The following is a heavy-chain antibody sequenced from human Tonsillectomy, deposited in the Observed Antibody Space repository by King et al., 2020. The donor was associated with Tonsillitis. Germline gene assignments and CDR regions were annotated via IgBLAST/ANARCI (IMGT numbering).Heavy chain of an antibody. Sequence: VQLVESGGGLVKPGGSLRLSCAASGFTFNNYRMTWVRRAPGKGLEWVSSITSTSSYIYYAESLKGRFTISRDNAKNSLYLQMNSLRADDTAVYYCARDSDWYSFDQWGQGTLVTVSS. CDR2: ITSTSSYI. J-gene: IGHJ4*02. V-gene: IGHV3-21*01. CDR3: ARDSDWYSFDQ. D-gene: IGHD3-9*01. CDR1: GFTFNNYR.